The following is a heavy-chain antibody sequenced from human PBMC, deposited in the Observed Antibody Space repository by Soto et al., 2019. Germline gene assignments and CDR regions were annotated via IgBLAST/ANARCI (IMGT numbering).Heavy chain of an antibody. CDR3: ARAGCDGGRCYTLVGLRYGMDV. J-gene: IGHJ6*02. CDR1: GFTFSSYV. Sequence: ESGGGVVQPGRSLRLSCAASGFTFSSYVMYWVRQAPGKGLEWVAVISYDGSNRYYADSVKGRFTISRDNSKNTLYLQMNSLRAEDTAVYYCARAGCDGGRCYTLVGLRYGMDVWGQGTTVTVSS. V-gene: IGHV3-30-3*01. D-gene: IGHD2-15*01. CDR2: ISYDGSNR.